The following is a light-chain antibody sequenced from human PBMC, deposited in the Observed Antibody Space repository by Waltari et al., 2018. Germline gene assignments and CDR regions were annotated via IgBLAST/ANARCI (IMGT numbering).Light chain of an antibody. Sequence: EIVMTQSPATLSVSPGERATLSCRASESVSSKLAWYQQRAGQAPRLLIYGASTRATGIPARFSGSGSGTEFTLTISSLQSEDFAVYFCQHYNNSPLTFGGGTKVEIK. CDR2: GAS. V-gene: IGKV3-15*01. J-gene: IGKJ4*01. CDR3: QHYNNSPLT. CDR1: ESVSSK.